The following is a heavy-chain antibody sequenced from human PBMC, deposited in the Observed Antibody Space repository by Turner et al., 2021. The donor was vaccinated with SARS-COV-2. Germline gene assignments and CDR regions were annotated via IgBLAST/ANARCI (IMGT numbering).Heavy chain of an antibody. V-gene: IGHV4-59*01. J-gene: IGHJ4*02. CDR3: ARVPCVRGPDCRRFDY. D-gene: IGHD2-21*02. CDR1: GGSFINYY. CDR2: IYYTGST. Sequence: QVQLQVSGPGLVKPSETLSLTCTVSGGSFINYYWTWIRQPPGKGLEWIGYIYYTGSTNYNPSLESRVTISVDTSKNQFSLKLNSVTSADTAVYYCARVPCVRGPDCRRFDYWGQGTLVTVSS.